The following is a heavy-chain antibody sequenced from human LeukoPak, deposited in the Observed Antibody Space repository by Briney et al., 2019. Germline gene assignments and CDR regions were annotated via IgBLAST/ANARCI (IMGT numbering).Heavy chain of an antibody. D-gene: IGHD5-18*01. CDR3: ARDREIQRPGVDTAPIPYYYYGMDV. J-gene: IGHJ6*02. Sequence: GGSLRLSCAASGFTFSSYAMHWVRQAPGKGLEWVAVISYDGSNKYYADSVKGRFTISRDNSKNTLYLQMNSLRAEDTAVYYCARDREIQRPGVDTAPIPYYYYGMDVWGQGTTVTVSS. CDR1: GFTFSSYA. V-gene: IGHV3-30-3*01. CDR2: ISYDGSNK.